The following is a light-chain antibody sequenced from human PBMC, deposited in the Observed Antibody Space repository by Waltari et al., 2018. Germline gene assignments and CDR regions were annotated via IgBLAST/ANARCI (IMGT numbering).Light chain of an antibody. CDR3: HSREPTSNRVL. Sequence: SSELTQDPAVSVALGQTVRITCQGDSLRSHYPSCYQQKPGQAPILLIYQKNTRPSGIPDRFSGSTSGDSASLTISGAQAEDEAVYYCHSREPTSNRVLFGRGTKLTVL. CDR2: QKN. J-gene: IGLJ2*01. V-gene: IGLV3-19*01. CDR1: SLRSHY.